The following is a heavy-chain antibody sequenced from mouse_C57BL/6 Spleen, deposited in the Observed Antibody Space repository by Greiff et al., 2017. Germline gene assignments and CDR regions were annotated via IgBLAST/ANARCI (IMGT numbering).Heavy chain of an antibody. CDR2: IDPSDSYT. Sequence: VQLQQSGAELVKPGASVKLSCKASGYTFTSYWMQWVKQRPGQGLEWIGEIDPSDSYTNYNQKFKGKATLTVDTSSSTAYMQLSSLTSEDSAVFYCARVNYGSSYYFDCWGQGTTLTVSS. D-gene: IGHD1-1*01. J-gene: IGHJ2*01. V-gene: IGHV1-50*01. CDR3: ARVNYGSSYYFDC. CDR1: GYTFTSYW.